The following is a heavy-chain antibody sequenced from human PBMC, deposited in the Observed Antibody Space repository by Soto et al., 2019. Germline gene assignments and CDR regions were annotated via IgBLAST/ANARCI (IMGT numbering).Heavy chain of an antibody. CDR3: AIYSSGWYPLDY. Sequence: VQLVESGGGVVPPGRSLRLSCAASGFTFSSYGMHWVRQAPGKGLEWVAVISYDGSNKYYADSVKGRFTISRDNSKNTLYLQMNSLRAEDTAVYYCAIYSSGWYPLDYWGQGTLVTVSS. V-gene: IGHV3-30*03. J-gene: IGHJ4*02. CDR2: ISYDGSNK. CDR1: GFTFSSYG. D-gene: IGHD6-19*01.